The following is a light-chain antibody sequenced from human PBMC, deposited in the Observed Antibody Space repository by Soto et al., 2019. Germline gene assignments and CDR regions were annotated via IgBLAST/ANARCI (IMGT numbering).Light chain of an antibody. J-gene: IGLJ3*02. CDR2: EVT. Sequence: QSALTQPPSASGSPGQSVTISCTGTSSDVGAYKYVSWYQQYPGKAPKLMIYEVTKRPSGVPDLFSGSKSGNTASLTVSGLEAEAEADYYCTSYVGNDIWVFGGGTKLTFL. CDR3: TSYVGNDIWV. CDR1: SSDVGAYKY. V-gene: IGLV2-8*01.